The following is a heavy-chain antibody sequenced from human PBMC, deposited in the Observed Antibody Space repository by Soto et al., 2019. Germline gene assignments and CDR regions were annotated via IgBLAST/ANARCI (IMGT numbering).Heavy chain of an antibody. Sequence: PSETRSLTCAVYGGSFSGYYWSWIRQHPGKGLEWIGEINHSGSTNYNPSLKSRVTISVDKSKNQFSLKLSSVTAADTAVYYCARDNYDFWSGSYYHYYYGREVWGQKTTLSGSS. V-gene: IGHV4-34*01. CDR2: INHSGST. D-gene: IGHD3-3*01. J-gene: IGHJ6*02. CDR1: GGSFSGYY. CDR3: ARDNYDFWSGSYYHYYYGREV.